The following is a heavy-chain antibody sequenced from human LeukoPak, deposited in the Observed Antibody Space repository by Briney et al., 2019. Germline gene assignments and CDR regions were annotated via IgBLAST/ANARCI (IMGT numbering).Heavy chain of an antibody. CDR1: VYTCTSYD. CDR2: MNPNSGNT. V-gene: IGHV1-8*01. Sequence: ASVKVSCKASVYTCTSYDINWVRQATGQGLEWMGWMNPNSGNTGYAQKFQGRVTMTRNTSISTAYMELSSLRSEDTAVYYCARFFRQQLVLGYYYYGMDVWGQGTTVTVSS. D-gene: IGHD6-6*01. J-gene: IGHJ6*02. CDR3: ARFFRQQLVLGYYYYGMDV.